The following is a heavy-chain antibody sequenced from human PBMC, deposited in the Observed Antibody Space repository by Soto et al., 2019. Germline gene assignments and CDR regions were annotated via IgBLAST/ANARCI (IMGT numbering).Heavy chain of an antibody. CDR2: IRSKANSYAT. J-gene: IGHJ6*02. CDR1: GFTFSGSA. Sequence: GGSLRLSCAASGFTFSGSAMHWVRQASGKGLEWVGRIRSKANSYATAYAASVKGRFTISRDDSKNTAYLQMNSLKTEDTAVYYCTSWYGFGQQTPRVSYYYYYGMDVWGQGTTVTVSS. CDR3: TSWYGFGQQTPRVSYYYYYGMDV. D-gene: IGHD3-16*01. V-gene: IGHV3-73*01.